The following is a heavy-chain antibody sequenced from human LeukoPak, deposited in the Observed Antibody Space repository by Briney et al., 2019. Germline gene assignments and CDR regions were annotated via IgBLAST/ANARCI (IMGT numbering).Heavy chain of an antibody. D-gene: IGHD6-19*01. CDR2: IARDDYT. J-gene: IGHJ4*02. CDR3: VKERDRGTDVADDFDF. V-gene: IGHV3-23*01. Sequence: HSGGSLRLSCVASGFTFRDYSMAWVRQVPGGGLEWVSAIARDDYTVYPDPLKGRFTISRDNSRNTLYLQMNGLRAEDTAVYYCVKERDRGTDVADDFDFWGQGTLVTASS. CDR1: GFTFRDYS.